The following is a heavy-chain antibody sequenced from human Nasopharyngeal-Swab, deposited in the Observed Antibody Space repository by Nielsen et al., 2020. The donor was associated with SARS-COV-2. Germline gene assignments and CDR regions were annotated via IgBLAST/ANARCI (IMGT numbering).Heavy chain of an antibody. V-gene: IGHV3-73*01. D-gene: IGHD4/OR15-4a*01. Sequence: GSLKIFCAASGFVFSGSAIHWVRQASGKGLEWVGRIGDKAHNYATTYAASVKGRFTISRDDSKNTAFLQMDSLNTEDTALYYCTTDYYFDYWGQGTLVTVSS. J-gene: IGHJ4*02. CDR2: IGDKAHNYAT. CDR3: TTDYYFDY. CDR1: GFVFSGSA.